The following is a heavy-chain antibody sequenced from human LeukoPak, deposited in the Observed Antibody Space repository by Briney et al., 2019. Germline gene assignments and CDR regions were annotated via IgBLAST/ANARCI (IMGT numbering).Heavy chain of an antibody. J-gene: IGHJ4*02. V-gene: IGHV3-23*01. CDR3: AKPDAYGGNLHRAFDY. CDR2: ISGSGGST. Sequence: GGSLRLSCAASGFTFSSYAMSWVRQAPGKGREWVSAISGSGGSTYYADSVKGRFTISRDNSKNTLYLQMNSLRAEDTAVYYCAKPDAYGGNLHRAFDYWGQGTLVTVSS. D-gene: IGHD4-23*01. CDR1: GFTFSSYA.